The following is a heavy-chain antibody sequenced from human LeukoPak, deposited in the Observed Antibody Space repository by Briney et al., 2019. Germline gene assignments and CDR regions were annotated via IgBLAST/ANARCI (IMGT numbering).Heavy chain of an antibody. CDR3: ARDPISASSNWFDP. CDR2: ISSSSSTI. Sequence: GGSLRLSCAASGFTFSSYSMNWVRQAPGKGLEWVSYISSSSSTIYYADSVKGRFTISRDNAKNSLYLQMNSLRAEDTAVYYCARDPISASSNWFDPWGQGTLVTVSS. J-gene: IGHJ5*02. V-gene: IGHV3-48*04. D-gene: IGHD2-21*01. CDR1: GFTFSSYS.